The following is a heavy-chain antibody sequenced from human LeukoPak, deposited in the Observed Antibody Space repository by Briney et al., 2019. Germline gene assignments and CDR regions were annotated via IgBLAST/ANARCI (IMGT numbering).Heavy chain of an antibody. V-gene: IGHV4-39*01. CDR1: GGSISSSSYY. CDR3: ARRDGSIGAKDY. Sequence: PSETLSLTCTVSGGSISSSSYYWGWIRQPPGKGLEWIGSIYYSGSTYYNPSLKSRVTISVDTSKNQFSLKLSPVTAADTAVYYCARRDGSIGAKDYWGQGTLVTVSS. D-gene: IGHD5-24*01. CDR2: IYYSGST. J-gene: IGHJ4*02.